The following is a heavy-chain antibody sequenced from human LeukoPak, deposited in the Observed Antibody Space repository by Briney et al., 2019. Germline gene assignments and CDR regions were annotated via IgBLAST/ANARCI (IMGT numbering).Heavy chain of an antibody. V-gene: IGHV4-4*02. Sequence: PSETLSLTCAVSGGSISSNNWWSWVRQPPGKGLEWIGYIYYSGSTNYNPSLKSRVTISVDTSKNQFSLRLSSVTAADTAVYYCAREGTIPHWGQGTLVTVSS. CDR2: IYYSGST. CDR3: AREGTIPH. CDR1: GGSISSNNW. J-gene: IGHJ4*02. D-gene: IGHD3-10*01.